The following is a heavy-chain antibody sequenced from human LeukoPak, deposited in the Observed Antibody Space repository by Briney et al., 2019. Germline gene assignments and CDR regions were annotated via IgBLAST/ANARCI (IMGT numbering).Heavy chain of an antibody. D-gene: IGHD3-10*01. V-gene: IGHV4-34*01. J-gene: IGHJ5*02. Sequence: GSLRLSCAASGFTFSSHWMSWIRQPPGKGLEWIGEINHSGSTNYNPSLKSRVTISVDTSKNQFSLKLSSVTAADTAVYYCARAKVRGTGSYYNKGWFDPWGQGTLVTVSA. CDR2: INHSGST. CDR1: GFTFSSHW. CDR3: ARAKVRGTGSYYNKGWFDP.